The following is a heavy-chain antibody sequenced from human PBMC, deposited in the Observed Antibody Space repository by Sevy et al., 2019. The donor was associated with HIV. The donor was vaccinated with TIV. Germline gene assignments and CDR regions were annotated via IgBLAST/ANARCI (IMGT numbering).Heavy chain of an antibody. D-gene: IGHD3-22*01. CDR1: GGSISSGGYS. CDR2: IYQSGST. V-gene: IGHV4-30-2*01. CDR3: ARGADSSGYGHRGVNWFDP. J-gene: IGHJ5*02. Sequence: SETLSLTCAVSGGSISSGGYSWSWIRQPPGKGLEWIGYIYQSGSTYYNPSLKSRVTISVDRSKNQFSLKLGSVTAAETAVYYCARGADSSGYGHRGVNWFDPWGQGTLVTVSS.